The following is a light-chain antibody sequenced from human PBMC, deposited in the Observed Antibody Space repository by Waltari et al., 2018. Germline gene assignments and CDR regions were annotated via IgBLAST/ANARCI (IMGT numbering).Light chain of an antibody. Sequence: EIVMTQSPATLSVSPGDRATLSCRASQSISNNLAWYQQKPGQAPRLLVYGASTRATGIPARFSGSGSGTEFTLTISSLQSEDFAVYYCQQYYNWPQTFGQGTKLEIK. CDR2: GAS. V-gene: IGKV3-15*01. CDR1: QSISNN. J-gene: IGKJ2*01. CDR3: QQYYNWPQT.